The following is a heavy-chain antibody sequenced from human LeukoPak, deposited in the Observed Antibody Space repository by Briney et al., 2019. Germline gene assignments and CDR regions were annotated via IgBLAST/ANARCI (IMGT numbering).Heavy chain of an antibody. D-gene: IGHD5-24*01. Sequence: PSEAVSLTCTASGGSISSPSDFWGWIRQPPGKGLEWVGSVLYSGRTFYNPSLRTRLTVSVDTSKNQFSLQLRSVTAADTAVYFCAREEADNSDNAFDIWGRGTMVPVSS. J-gene: IGHJ3*02. CDR3: AREEADNSDNAFDI. CDR1: GGSISSPSDF. CDR2: VLYSGRT. V-gene: IGHV4-39*01.